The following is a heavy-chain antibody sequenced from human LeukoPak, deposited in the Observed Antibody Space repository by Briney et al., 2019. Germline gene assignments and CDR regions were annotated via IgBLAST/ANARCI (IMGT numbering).Heavy chain of an antibody. CDR1: GFTFSNAW. CDR3: AKDSRQLGARQWLVPLDY. CDR2: IKSKTDGGTT. D-gene: IGHD6-19*01. J-gene: IGHJ4*02. V-gene: IGHV3-15*01. Sequence: GASLRLSCAASGFTFSNAWMSSVRQAPGKGLEWAGRIKSKTDGGTTDYAAPVKGRFTISRDDSKNTLYLQMNSLRAEDTAVYYCAKDSRQLGARQWLVPLDYWGQGTLVTVSS.